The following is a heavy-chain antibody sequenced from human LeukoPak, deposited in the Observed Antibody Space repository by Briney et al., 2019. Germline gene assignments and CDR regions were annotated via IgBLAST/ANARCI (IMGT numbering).Heavy chain of an antibody. CDR2: MHYSGST. J-gene: IGHJ6*03. CDR3: ARVSPSFNYYYYMDV. V-gene: IGHV4-59*01. CDR1: GGSIGTYY. Sequence: PSETLSLTCTVSGGSIGTYYWSWIRQPPGKGLEWIGYMHYSGSTNYNPSLKSRVTISVDTSKNQFSLKLRSVTAADTALYYCARVSPSFNYYYYMDVWGKGTTVTISS.